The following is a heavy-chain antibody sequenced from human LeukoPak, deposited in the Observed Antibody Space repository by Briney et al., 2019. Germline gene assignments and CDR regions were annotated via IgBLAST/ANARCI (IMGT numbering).Heavy chain of an antibody. CDR2: IIPILGIA. V-gene: IGHV1-69*04. J-gene: IGHJ6*02. D-gene: IGHD2-2*01. Sequence: SVKVSCKASGGTFSSYAISWVRQAPGQGLEWMGRIIPILGIANYAQKFQGRVTITADKSTSTAYMELSSLRSEDTAVYYCARGGYQLLNYYYYGMDVWGQGTTVTVSS. CDR3: ARGGYQLLNYYYYGMDV. CDR1: GGTFSSYA.